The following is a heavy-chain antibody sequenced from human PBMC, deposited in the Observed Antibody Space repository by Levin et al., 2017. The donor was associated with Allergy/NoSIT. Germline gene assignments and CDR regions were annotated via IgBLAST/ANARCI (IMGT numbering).Heavy chain of an antibody. Sequence: SQTLSLPCTVTGGFLSSGDYYWSWIRQPPGKGLEWIGYIYNTGTTYYNPSLGSRVTTSLDKSKNQFSLELRSVTAADTAVYFCARADYTDYLPHSDSWGRGTLVTVSS. CDR2: IYNTGTT. D-gene: IGHD4-11*01. J-gene: IGHJ4*02. CDR1: GGFLSSGDYY. V-gene: IGHV4-30-4*01. CDR3: ARADYTDYLPHSDS.